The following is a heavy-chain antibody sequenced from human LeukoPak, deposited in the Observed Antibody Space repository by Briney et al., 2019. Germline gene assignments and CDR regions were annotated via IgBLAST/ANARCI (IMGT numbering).Heavy chain of an antibody. Sequence: GASVSVSCKASGYTFTSYGISWVRQAPGQGLEGMGWISAYNGNTNYAQKLQGRVTMTTDTSTSTAYMELRSLRSDDTAVYYCARVPRLFSGSYSDYWGQGTLVTVSS. D-gene: IGHD1-26*01. CDR2: ISAYNGNT. V-gene: IGHV1-18*01. CDR1: GYTFTSYG. J-gene: IGHJ4*02. CDR3: ARVPRLFSGSYSDY.